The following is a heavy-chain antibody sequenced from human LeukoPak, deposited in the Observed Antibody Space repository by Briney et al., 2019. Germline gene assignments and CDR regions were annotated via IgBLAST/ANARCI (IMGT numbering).Heavy chain of an antibody. CDR3: ASLERYCTNGVCYGGY. CDR2: IYHSGST. Sequence: SETLSLTCTVSGYSISSGYYWGWIRQPPGKGLEWIGSIYHSGSTYYNPSLESRVTISVDTSKNQFSLKLSSVTAADTAVYYCASLERYCTNGVCYGGYWGQGTLVTVSS. J-gene: IGHJ4*02. D-gene: IGHD2-8*01. V-gene: IGHV4-38-2*02. CDR1: GYSISSGYY.